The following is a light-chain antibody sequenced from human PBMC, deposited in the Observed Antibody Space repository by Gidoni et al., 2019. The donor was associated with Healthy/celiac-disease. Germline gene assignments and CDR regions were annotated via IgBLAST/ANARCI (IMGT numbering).Light chain of an antibody. CDR1: QSISSY. Sequence: DIQMNQSPSSLSASVGDRVTITCRASQSISSYLNWYQQKPGKAPKLLIYAASSLQSGVPSRFSGRGSRTDFTLTISSLRPEDFATYYCQQSYSTPLTFGGGTKVEIK. CDR3: QQSYSTPLT. J-gene: IGKJ4*01. V-gene: IGKV1-39*01. CDR2: AAS.